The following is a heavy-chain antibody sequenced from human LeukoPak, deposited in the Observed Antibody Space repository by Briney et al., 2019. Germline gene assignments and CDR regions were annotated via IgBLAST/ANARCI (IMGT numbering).Heavy chain of an antibody. V-gene: IGHV1-46*01. CDR1: GYTFTRYY. D-gene: IGHD5-18*01. CDR3: ARDLAAMVINGFDI. J-gene: IGHJ3*02. CDR2: INPSSGNT. Sequence: ASVKVSCRSSGYTFTRYYLHWVRQAPGQGLDWMGMINPSSGNTTYAQKFQGRVTVTRDTSTRTVYMEMSSLRSEDTAVYYCARDLAAMVINGFDIWGQGTMITVSS.